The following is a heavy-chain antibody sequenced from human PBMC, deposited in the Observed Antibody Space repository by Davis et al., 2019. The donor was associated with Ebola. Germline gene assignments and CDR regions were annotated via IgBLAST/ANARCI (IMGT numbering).Heavy chain of an antibody. Sequence: AASVKVSCKASGYTFTSYGISWVRQAPGQGLEWMGWISAYNGNTNYAQKLQGRVTMTTDTSTSTAYMELRSLRSDDTAVYYCARSLLWFGELPTYYFDYWGQGTLVTVSS. D-gene: IGHD3-10*01. J-gene: IGHJ4*02. CDR2: ISAYNGNT. CDR3: ARSLLWFGELPTYYFDY. CDR1: GYTFTSYG. V-gene: IGHV1-18*04.